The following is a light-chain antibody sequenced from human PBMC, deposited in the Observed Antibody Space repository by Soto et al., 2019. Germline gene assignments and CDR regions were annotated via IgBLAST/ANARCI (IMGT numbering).Light chain of an antibody. J-gene: IGKJ1*01. CDR2: AAS. Sequence: DIQMTQSPASLPASIGDTVSITCRASQGIRNDLSWFQQQPGKAPKRLIYAASSLQRGVPSRFSCSGSGTQFTLTISSLQPEDFGTYYWLRRKSHPWTFGEGTKV. CDR3: LRRKSHPWT. V-gene: IGKV1-17*01. CDR1: QGIRND.